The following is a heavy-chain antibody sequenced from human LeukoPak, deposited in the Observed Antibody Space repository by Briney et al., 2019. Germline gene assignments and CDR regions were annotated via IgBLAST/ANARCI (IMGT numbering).Heavy chain of an antibody. V-gene: IGHV3-7*01. Sequence: LPGGSLRLSCAASGFTFSGYWMSWVRQAPGKGLEWVANIKQDGSEKYYVDSVKGRFTISRDNAKNSLYLQMNSLRAEDTAVYYCASVSSSSPPSDYWGQGTLVTVSS. J-gene: IGHJ4*02. CDR1: GFTFSGYW. CDR2: IKQDGSEK. D-gene: IGHD6-6*01. CDR3: ASVSSSSPPSDY.